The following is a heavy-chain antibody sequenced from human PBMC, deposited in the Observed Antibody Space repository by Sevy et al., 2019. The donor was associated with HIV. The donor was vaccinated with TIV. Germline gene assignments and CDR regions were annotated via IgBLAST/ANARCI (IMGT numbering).Heavy chain of an antibody. CDR2: ISYDGSNK. D-gene: IGHD5-12*01. CDR3: AREGRGYQGFSSAYNWFDP. CDR1: GFTFSSYA. V-gene: IGHV3-30-3*01. J-gene: IGHJ5*02. Sequence: GGYLRLSCAASGFTFSSYAMHWVRQAPGKGLEWVAVISYDGSNKYYADSVKGRFTISRDNSKNTLYLQMNSLRAEDTAAYYCAREGRGYQGFSSAYNWFDPWGQGTLVAVSS.